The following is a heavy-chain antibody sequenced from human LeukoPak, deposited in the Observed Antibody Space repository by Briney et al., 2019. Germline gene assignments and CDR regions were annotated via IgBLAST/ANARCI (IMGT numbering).Heavy chain of an antibody. CDR3: ARPRYSSSWYNAEYFQH. J-gene: IGHJ1*01. CDR1: GGCLSGYY. CDR2: IRHSGRT. Sequence: PSYTHSLTRAVYGGCLSGYYGSRIRQPPRKGIKWIGEIRHSGRTNYNPSLKSRVTISVDTSKNPFSLKLSSVTAADTAVYYCARPRYSSSWYNAEYFQHWGQGTLVTVSS. D-gene: IGHD6-13*01. V-gene: IGHV4-34*01.